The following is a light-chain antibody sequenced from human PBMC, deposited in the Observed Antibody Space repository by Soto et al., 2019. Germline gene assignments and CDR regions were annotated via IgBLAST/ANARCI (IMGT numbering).Light chain of an antibody. CDR2: AAS. CDR3: QQYGSSPRA. V-gene: IGKV3-20*01. CDR1: QIVGSSY. J-gene: IGKJ1*01. Sequence: ELVLTQSPATLSLSPGERATLSCRARQIVGSSYLAWYQQTPGQSPRTLIYAASSSHTGIPVRSIGRGSGADFPVTISRLLPEDFAMYYCQQYGSSPRAFGQETQVDIK.